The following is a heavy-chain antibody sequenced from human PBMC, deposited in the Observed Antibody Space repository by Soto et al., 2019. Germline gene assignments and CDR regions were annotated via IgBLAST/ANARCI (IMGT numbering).Heavy chain of an antibody. V-gene: IGHV1-69*02. J-gene: IGHJ4*02. CDR3: ASSYGSGYRAFDY. CDR1: GDTFTFYS. CDR2: INPILSMS. Sequence: QVQLVQSGAEVKRHGSSVKVSCKASGDTFTFYSINWVRQAPGLGLEWMGRINPILSMSNYAQRFQGRGTMPADKSTSTAYMELSSLRSEDTAIYDCASSYGSGYRAFDYWGQGALVTVSS. D-gene: IGHD3-10*01.